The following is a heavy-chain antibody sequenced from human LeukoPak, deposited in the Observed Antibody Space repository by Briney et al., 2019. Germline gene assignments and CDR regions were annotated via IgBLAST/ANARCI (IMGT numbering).Heavy chain of an antibody. CDR2: IKEDGSEK. D-gene: IGHD3-22*01. J-gene: IGHJ4*02. Sequence: PGGSLRLSCAASGFTFSNYWMSWVRQAPGKGLEWVANIKEDGSEKYYVDSLKGRFTISRDNAKNSLYLQMNSLRAEDTAVYFCGYYYESSGYYNWGQGTLVTVSS. CDR3: GYYYESSGYYN. V-gene: IGHV3-7*01. CDR1: GFTFSNYW.